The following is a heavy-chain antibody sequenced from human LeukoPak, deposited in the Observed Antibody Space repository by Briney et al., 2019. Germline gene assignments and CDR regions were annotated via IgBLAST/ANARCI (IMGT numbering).Heavy chain of an antibody. CDR1: GFTFSSYG. Sequence: PGGSLRLSCAASGFTFSSYGMHWVRQAPGKGLEWVSAISGSGGSTYYADSVKGRFTISRDNSKNTLYLQMNSLRAEDTAVYYCAKIGQWELLRRVFGDYWGQGTLVTVSS. D-gene: IGHD1-26*01. CDR2: ISGSGGST. V-gene: IGHV3-23*01. J-gene: IGHJ4*02. CDR3: AKIGQWELLRRVFGDY.